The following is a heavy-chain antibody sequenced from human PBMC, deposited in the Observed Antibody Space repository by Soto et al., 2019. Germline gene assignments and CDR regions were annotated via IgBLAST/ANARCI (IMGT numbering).Heavy chain of an antibody. Sequence: PGESLKISCKGSGYSFITYWIAWVRQMPGKGLEWMGIIYPGDSDTRYSPSFQGQVTISADKAISTVYLRWNSLKASDTAMYYCARPKRFCSSTSCPGDTRYYYGMDVWGQGTTVTVSS. V-gene: IGHV5-51*01. CDR2: IYPGDSDT. D-gene: IGHD2-2*01. J-gene: IGHJ6*02. CDR3: ARPKRFCSSTSCPGDTRYYYGMDV. CDR1: GYSFITYW.